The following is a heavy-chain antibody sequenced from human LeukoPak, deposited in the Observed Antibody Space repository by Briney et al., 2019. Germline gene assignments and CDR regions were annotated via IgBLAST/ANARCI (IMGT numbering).Heavy chain of an antibody. J-gene: IGHJ4*02. V-gene: IGHV3-48*04. D-gene: IGHD6-6*01. CDR2: ISISSSTI. Sequence: GGSLRLSCAASGFTFSSYSMNWVRQAPGKGLEWVSYISISSSTIHYPDSVKGRFTISRANAKNSLYLQMHSLRAADPAVYYCARNGRYSSSARTPYYFDYWGQGTLVTVSS. CDR3: ARNGRYSSSARTPYYFDY. CDR1: GFTFSSYS.